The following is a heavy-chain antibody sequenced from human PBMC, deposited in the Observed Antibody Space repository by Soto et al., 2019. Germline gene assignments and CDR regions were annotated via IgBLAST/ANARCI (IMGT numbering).Heavy chain of an antibody. CDR2: STSVGGNT. D-gene: IGHD3-22*01. V-gene: IGHV3-23*01. CDR1: GFTFNRYA. CDR3: AKDIRASYYYDSSGYYLDAFDI. Sequence: EVQLLESGGGLVQPGGSLRLSCVASGFTFNRYAMSWVRQAPGKGLEWVSGSTSVGGNTYYADSVKGRFTISRDNSKSTLYLQMNSLGDEDTAIYYCAKDIRASYYYDSSGYYLDAFDIWGQGTMVTVSS. J-gene: IGHJ3*02.